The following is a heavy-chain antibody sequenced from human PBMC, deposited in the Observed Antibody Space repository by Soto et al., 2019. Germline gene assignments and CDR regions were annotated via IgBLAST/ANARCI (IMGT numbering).Heavy chain of an antibody. CDR3: AREAQGADVWSGYYTTFDYYYMDV. CDR2: IWNDGSNK. D-gene: IGHD3-3*01. J-gene: IGHJ6*03. CDR1: GFTFSSYG. Sequence: GGSLRLSCAASGFTFSSYGMHWVRQAPGKGLEWVAVIWNDGSNKYYADSVKGRFTIYRDNSKNTLYLQMNSLRAEDTAVYYCAREAQGADVWSGYYTTFDYYYMDVWGKGTTVTVSS. V-gene: IGHV3-33*01.